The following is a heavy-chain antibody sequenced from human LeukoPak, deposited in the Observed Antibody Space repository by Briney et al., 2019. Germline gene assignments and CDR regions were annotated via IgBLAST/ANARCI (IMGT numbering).Heavy chain of an antibody. J-gene: IGHJ3*02. CDR2: IYHSGST. D-gene: IGHD3-10*01. CDR3: ARGGLVRGVIIIAFDI. CDR1: GYSISSGYY. Sequence: SETLSLTCTVSGYSISSGYYWGWIRQPPGKGLEWIGSIYHSGSTYYNPSLKSRVTISVDTSKNQFSLKLSSVTAADTAVYYCARGGLVRGVIIIAFDIWGQGTMVTVSS. V-gene: IGHV4-38-2*02.